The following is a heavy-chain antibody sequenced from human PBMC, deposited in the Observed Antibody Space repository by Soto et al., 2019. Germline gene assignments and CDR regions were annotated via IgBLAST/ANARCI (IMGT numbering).Heavy chain of an antibody. J-gene: IGHJ4*02. CDR3: ASHPSTVSFDY. CDR2: IYYSGST. V-gene: IGHV4-39*01. CDR1: GGSITSSSYY. Sequence: QLQLQESGPGLVKPSETLSLTCTVSGGSITSSSYYWGWIRQPPGKGLEWIGGIYYSGSTYYNPSLKRQVTISVDTSKNQFSLKLSSVTAAAADVSYCASHPSTVSFDYWGQGTLVTVSS. D-gene: IGHD4-17*01.